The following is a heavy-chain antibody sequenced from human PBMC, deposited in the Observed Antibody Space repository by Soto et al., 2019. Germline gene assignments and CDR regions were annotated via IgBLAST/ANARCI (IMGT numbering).Heavy chain of an antibody. CDR2: IYYSGST. CDR3: ARHGDYGDYDFDY. Sequence: SETLSLTCTVSGGSISSSIYYWGWIRQPPGKGLEWIGSIYYSGSTYYSPSLKSRVTISVDTSKNQFSLKLSSVTAADTAVYYCARHGDYGDYDFDYWGQGTLVTVSS. D-gene: IGHD4-17*01. CDR1: GGSISSSIYY. V-gene: IGHV4-39*01. J-gene: IGHJ4*02.